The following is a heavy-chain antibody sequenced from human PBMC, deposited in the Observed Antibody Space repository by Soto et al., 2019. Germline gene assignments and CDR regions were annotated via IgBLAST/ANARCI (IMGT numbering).Heavy chain of an antibody. CDR2: ISGSGGST. CDR1: GFTFSSYA. Sequence: GGSLRLSCAASGFTFSSYAMSWVRQAPGKGLEWVSAISGSGGSTYYADSVKGRFTISRDNSKNTLYLQMNSLRAEDPAVYYCAKRVYYYDSSGYFWFDPWGQGTLVTVSS. V-gene: IGHV3-23*01. J-gene: IGHJ5*02. CDR3: AKRVYYYDSSGYFWFDP. D-gene: IGHD3-22*01.